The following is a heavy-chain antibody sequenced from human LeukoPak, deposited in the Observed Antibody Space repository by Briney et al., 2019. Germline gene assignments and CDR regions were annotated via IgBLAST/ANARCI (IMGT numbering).Heavy chain of an antibody. CDR2: IIPIFGTA. D-gene: IGHD6-13*01. CDR3: ARARLAAAATGAFDI. V-gene: IGHV1-69*06. Sequence: SVKVSCKASGGTFSSYAISWVRQAPGQGLEWMGGIIPIFGTANYAQKFQDRVTITADKSTSTAYMELSSLRSEDTAVYYCARARLAAAATGAFDIWGQGTMVTVS. J-gene: IGHJ3*02. CDR1: GGTFSSYA.